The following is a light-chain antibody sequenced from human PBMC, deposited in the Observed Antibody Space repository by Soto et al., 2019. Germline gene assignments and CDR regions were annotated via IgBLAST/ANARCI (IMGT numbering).Light chain of an antibody. V-gene: IGKV1-6*01. CDR2: GAS. CDR3: LQDYIYPWT. CDR1: QGIRNE. Sequence: AIQMTQSPASLSASVGDRVTITCRASQGIRNELGWYQQIPGKAPKLLIYGASSLQSGVPSRFSGSGSGTDFTLTISSLQPEDVATYYCLQDYIYPWTFGQGTKVEIK. J-gene: IGKJ1*01.